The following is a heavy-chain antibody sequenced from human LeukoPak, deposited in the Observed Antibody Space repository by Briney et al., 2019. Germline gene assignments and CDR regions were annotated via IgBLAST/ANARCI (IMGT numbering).Heavy chain of an antibody. Sequence: GGSLRLSCAASGFTFSSYGMHWVRQAPGKGLEWVAVISYDGSNKYYADSVKGRFTISRDNSKNTLYLQMNSLRAEDTAVYYCAKEYTQRWDNHDAKHPLAVAGTEAASGFDPWGQGTLVTVSS. D-gene: IGHD6-19*01. V-gene: IGHV3-30*18. CDR1: GFTFSSYG. CDR2: ISYDGSNK. CDR3: AKEYTQRWDNHDAKHPLAVAGTEAASGFDP. J-gene: IGHJ5*02.